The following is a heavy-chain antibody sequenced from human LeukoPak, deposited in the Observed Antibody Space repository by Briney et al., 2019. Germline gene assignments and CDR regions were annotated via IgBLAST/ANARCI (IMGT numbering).Heavy chain of an antibody. CDR1: GFTFSSYS. Sequence: PGGSLRLSCAASGFTFSSYSMNWVRQAPGKGVEWVSSISSSSSYIYYADSVKGRFTISRDNAKNSLYLQMNSLRAEDTAVYYCARGRFGVFDYWGQGTLVTVSS. D-gene: IGHD3-10*01. J-gene: IGHJ4*02. CDR2: ISSSSSYI. V-gene: IGHV3-21*01. CDR3: ARGRFGVFDY.